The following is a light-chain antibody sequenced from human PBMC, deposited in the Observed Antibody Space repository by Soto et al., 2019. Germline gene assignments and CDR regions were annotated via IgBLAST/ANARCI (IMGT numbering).Light chain of an antibody. CDR3: SSYTSRSTLGV. J-gene: IGLJ2*01. V-gene: IGLV2-14*03. Sequence: QSALTQPASVSGSPGQSITISCTGAYSDIGGYNYVPWYQQRPGKAPKLMIYDVTNRPSGVSYRFSGSKSGNTASLTISGLQAEDEADYYCSSYTSRSTLGVFGGGTKLTVL. CDR2: DVT. CDR1: YSDIGGYNY.